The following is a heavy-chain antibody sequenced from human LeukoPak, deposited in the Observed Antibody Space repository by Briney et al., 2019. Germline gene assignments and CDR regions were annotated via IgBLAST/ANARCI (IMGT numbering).Heavy chain of an antibody. CDR2: IHPGESDT. Sequence: GESLKISCKGSGSSFTSYWIGWVRQMPGKGLEWMGIIHPGESDTRYSPSLQGQVTISADKSITTAYLQWGSLKASDTAMYYCARHKYYASGSSIFDYWGQGTLVSVSS. J-gene: IGHJ4*02. V-gene: IGHV5-51*01. D-gene: IGHD3-10*01. CDR1: GSSFTSYW. CDR3: ARHKYYASGSSIFDY.